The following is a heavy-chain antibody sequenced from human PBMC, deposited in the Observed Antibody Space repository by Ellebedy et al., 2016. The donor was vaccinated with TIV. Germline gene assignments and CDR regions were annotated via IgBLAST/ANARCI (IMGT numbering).Heavy chain of an antibody. CDR2: IKNTGAT. Sequence: MPGGSLRLSCAVSGGSFSDSFWSWIRQSPGQGLEWIAEIKNTGATLYNPSLKSRATILVDASRNQFSLRLTSVTAADSAVYVCSGRVFPPRAAPDFARVRDTYFDPWGQGTLVTVSS. V-gene: IGHV4-34*01. J-gene: IGHJ5*02. CDR1: GGSFSDSF. D-gene: IGHD3-10*01. CDR3: SGRVFPPRAAPDFARVRDTYFDP.